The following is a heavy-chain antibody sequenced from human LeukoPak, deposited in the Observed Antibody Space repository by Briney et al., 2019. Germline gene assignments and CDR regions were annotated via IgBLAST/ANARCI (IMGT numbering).Heavy chain of an antibody. D-gene: IGHD1-26*01. CDR2: IKQDGSEK. V-gene: IGHV3-7*01. CDR1: GFTLSSQW. J-gene: IGHJ4*02. CDR3: ARDVRAFDY. Sequence: GFLRTFCAAPGFTLSSQWMNWVRQAPGKGLEWVANIKQDGSEKYYVDSVKGRFTISRDNAKNSLYLQMNSLRAEDTAVYYCARDVRAFDYWGQGTLVTVSS.